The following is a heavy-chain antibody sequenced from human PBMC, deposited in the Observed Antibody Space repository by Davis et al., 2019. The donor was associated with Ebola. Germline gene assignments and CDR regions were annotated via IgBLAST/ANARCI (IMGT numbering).Heavy chain of an antibody. J-gene: IGHJ4*02. CDR3: ARGYGGDPGSVC. V-gene: IGHV1-2*02. D-gene: IGHD4-23*01. CDR2: GSPTTGGT. Sequence: ASVTVSCQASVYTFTDYAIHEVRQPPGQGREWMGWGSPTTGGTNYAPKFQDRVTMTTDTSITTAYMAVSSLASADTAVYYCARGYGGDPGSVCWGQGTLVTVSS. CDR1: VYTFTDYA.